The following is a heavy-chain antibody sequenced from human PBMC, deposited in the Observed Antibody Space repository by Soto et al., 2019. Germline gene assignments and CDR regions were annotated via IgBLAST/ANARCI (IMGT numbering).Heavy chain of an antibody. D-gene: IGHD5-12*01. J-gene: IGHJ2*01. CDR1: GFTFSTYA. CDR3: AKLPWGGGHGDWYFDL. V-gene: IGHV3-23*01. Sequence: EVQLLESGGDLVQPGGSLRLSCSASGFTFSTYAMTWVRLAPGRGLEWVSGVNSGGSTFFAESAKGRFSISRDSSKNTVYLQMSSLRGEDTAIYYCAKLPWGGGHGDWYFDLWGRGTLVTVSS. CDR2: VNSGGST.